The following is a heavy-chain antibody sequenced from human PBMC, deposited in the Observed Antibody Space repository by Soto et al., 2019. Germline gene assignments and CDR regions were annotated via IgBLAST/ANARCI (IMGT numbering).Heavy chain of an antibody. CDR3: ARCDATKIVVTTCCAMDV. V-gene: IGHV1-69*12. J-gene: IGHJ6*02. CDR2: IIPVFGTP. CDR1: GGSLSNYG. D-gene: IGHD3-22*01. Sequence: QVQLVQSGAEVKKPGSSVKVSCKASGGSLSNYGISWVRQAPGQGLEWMGAIIPVFGTPNYAQKFQDRVTSTADESTTTVYREVGRLTSEDTAVYYCARCDATKIVVTTCCAMDVWGQGTTVTVSS.